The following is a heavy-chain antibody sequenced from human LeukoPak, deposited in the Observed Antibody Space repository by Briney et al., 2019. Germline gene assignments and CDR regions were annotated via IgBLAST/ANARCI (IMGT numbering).Heavy chain of an antibody. Sequence: GGSLRLSCAVSGFTFSSYSMNWVRQAPGKGLEWVSYISSSSSTIYYADSVKGRFTISRDNSKNTLYLQMGSLRAEDMAVYYCARREGLLPGYFDYWGQGTLVTVSS. CDR2: ISSSSSTI. CDR3: ARREGLLPGYFDY. V-gene: IGHV3-48*01. J-gene: IGHJ4*02. CDR1: GFTFSSYS. D-gene: IGHD3-3*01.